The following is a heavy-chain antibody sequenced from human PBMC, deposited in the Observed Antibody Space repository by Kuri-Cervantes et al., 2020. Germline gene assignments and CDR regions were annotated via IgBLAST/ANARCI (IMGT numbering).Heavy chain of an antibody. CDR3: ARRSGCSPNDY. CDR1: GYTLTELS. Sequence: ASVKVSCKVSGYTLTELSMHWVRQAPGKGLEWMGWISAYNGNTNYAQKLQGRVTMTTDTSTSTAYMELRSLRSDDTAVYYCARRSGCSPNDYWGQGTLVTVSS. CDR2: ISAYNGNT. V-gene: IGHV1-18*01. D-gene: IGHD2-15*01. J-gene: IGHJ4*02.